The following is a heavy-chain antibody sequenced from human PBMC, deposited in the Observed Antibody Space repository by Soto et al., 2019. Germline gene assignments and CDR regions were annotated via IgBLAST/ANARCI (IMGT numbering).Heavy chain of an antibody. CDR2: ISYDGSNK. CDR3: AKDRWEQVAAITDMDA. CDR1: GFTFSSYG. D-gene: IGHD2-21*02. J-gene: IGHJ6*03. V-gene: IGHV3-30*18. Sequence: PGGSLRLSCAASGFTFSSYGMHWVRQAPGKGLEWVAVISYDGSNKYYADSVKGRFTISRDNSKNTLYLQMNSLRAEDTAVYYCAKDRWEQVAAITDMDAWGTGTTVTVSS.